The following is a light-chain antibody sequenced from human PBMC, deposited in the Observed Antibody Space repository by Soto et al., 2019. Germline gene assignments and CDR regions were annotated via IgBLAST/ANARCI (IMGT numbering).Light chain of an antibody. CDR1: QPISDY. V-gene: IGKV1-39*01. CDR3: QQSYNTPRT. J-gene: IGKJ1*01. Sequence: IQMTQSPSSLSASVGDRVTITCRTSQPISDYLNWYQQKPGKAPSLLIYTASNLQTGVPSRFSGSGSGTHFTLTISSLQPEDFATYYCQQSYNTPRTFGQGTKVDIK. CDR2: TAS.